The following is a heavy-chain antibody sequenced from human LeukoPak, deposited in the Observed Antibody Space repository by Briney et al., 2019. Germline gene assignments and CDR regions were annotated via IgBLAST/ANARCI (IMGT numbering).Heavy chain of an antibody. J-gene: IGHJ4*02. CDR2: ISDYGHK. CDR3: ARDERAAASGGEYYFDY. CDR1: GYTFSRYG. Sequence: ASVKFSCKASGYTFSRYGISCVRQAPGQGLEWMGWISDYGHKNCAPKFQDRITMATDTSTNTAYMELRSLTSDDTAVYYCARDERAAASGGEYYFDYWGQGTLVTVSS. D-gene: IGHD2-21*01. V-gene: IGHV1-18*01.